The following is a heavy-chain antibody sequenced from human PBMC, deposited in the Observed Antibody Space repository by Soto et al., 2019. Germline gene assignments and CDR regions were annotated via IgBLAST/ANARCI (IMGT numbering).Heavy chain of an antibody. Sequence: QMQLVQSGPEVKKPGTSVKVSCKASGFTFTSSAMQWVRQARGQRLEWIGWIVVGSGNTNYAQKFQERVTITRDMSTSTAYMELSSLRSEDTAVYYCAADLYHYIWGSYEVGRFDPWGQGNLVTVSS. CDR2: IVVGSGNT. D-gene: IGHD3-16*01. CDR3: AADLYHYIWGSYEVGRFDP. CDR1: GFTFTSSA. V-gene: IGHV1-58*02. J-gene: IGHJ5*02.